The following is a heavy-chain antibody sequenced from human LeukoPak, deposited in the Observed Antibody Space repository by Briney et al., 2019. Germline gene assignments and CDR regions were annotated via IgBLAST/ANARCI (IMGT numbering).Heavy chain of an antibody. CDR1: GGSISSGDYY. CDR2: IYYSGTT. J-gene: IGHJ4*02. D-gene: IGHD3-10*01. CDR3: ARGPYGSGTYY. Sequence: SQTLSLTCTVSGGSISSGDYYWSWIRQPPGKGLEWIGYIYYSGTTYYNPSLKSRVTISVDTSKNQFSLKLTSVTAADTAVYFCARGPYGSGTYYWGQGTLVTVSS. V-gene: IGHV4-30-4*01.